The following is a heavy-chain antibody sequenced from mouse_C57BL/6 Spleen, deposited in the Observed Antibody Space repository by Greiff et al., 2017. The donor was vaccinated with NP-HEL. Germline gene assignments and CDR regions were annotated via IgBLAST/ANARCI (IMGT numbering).Heavy chain of an antibody. CDR3: TREDYDGRAFAY. CDR1: GFTFSSYA. CDR2: ISSGGDYI. V-gene: IGHV5-9-1*02. J-gene: IGHJ3*01. Sequence: EVKLVESGEGLVKPGGSLKLSCAASGFTFSSYAMSWVRQTPEKRLEWVAYISSGGDYIYYADTVKGRFTISRDNARNTLYLQMSSLKSEDTAMYYCTREDYDGRAFAYWGQGTLVTVSA. D-gene: IGHD2-4*01.